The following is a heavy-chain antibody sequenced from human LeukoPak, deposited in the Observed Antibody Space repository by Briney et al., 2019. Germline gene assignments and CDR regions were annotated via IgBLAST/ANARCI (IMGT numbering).Heavy chain of an antibody. CDR1: GFTFSSYA. CDR3: AKGERAVTTRGGLFDY. Sequence: GGSLRLSCAASGFTFSSYAMSWVCQAPGKGLEWVSAISGSGGSTYYADSVKGRFTISRDNSKNTLYLQMNSLRAEDTAVYYCAKGERAVTTRGGLFDYWGQGTLVTVSS. J-gene: IGHJ4*02. D-gene: IGHD4-17*01. V-gene: IGHV3-23*01. CDR2: ISGSGGST.